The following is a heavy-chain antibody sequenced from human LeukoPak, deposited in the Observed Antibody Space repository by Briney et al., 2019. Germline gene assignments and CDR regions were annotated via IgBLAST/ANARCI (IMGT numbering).Heavy chain of an antibody. CDR3: ARDIVGANYYYYYMDV. CDR2: VNSDGSTT. Sequence: GGSLRLSCAASGFTFSSYWMHWVRQAPGKGLVWVSRVNSDGSTTSYADSVKGRFTISRDNAKNTLYLQMNSLRAEDTAVYYCARDIVGANYYYYYMDVWGKGTTVTVSS. CDR1: GFTFSSYW. D-gene: IGHD1-26*01. V-gene: IGHV3-74*01. J-gene: IGHJ6*03.